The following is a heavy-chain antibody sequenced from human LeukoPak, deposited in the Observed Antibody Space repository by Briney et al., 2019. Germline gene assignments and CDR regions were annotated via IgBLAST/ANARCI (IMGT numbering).Heavy chain of an antibody. V-gene: IGHV4-30-4*01. CDR1: GGSISSGDYF. CDR3: ARLDSIHLITY. J-gene: IGHJ4*02. D-gene: IGHD3-16*01. Sequence: SQTLSLTCTVLGGSISSGDYFWSWLRQPPGKGLEWIGYIYYSGSTHYSPSLRSRVTISVDTSKNQFSLKLSSVTAADTAVYYCARLDSIHLITYWGQGTLVTVSS. CDR2: IYYSGST.